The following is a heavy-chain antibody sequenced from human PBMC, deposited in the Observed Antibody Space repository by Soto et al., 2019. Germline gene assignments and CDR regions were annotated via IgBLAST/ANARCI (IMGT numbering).Heavy chain of an antibody. D-gene: IGHD3-16*01. CDR1: GGSVRSDIHY. Sequence: QLHLQESGPGLVKPTETLSLTCTVSGGSVRSDIHYWGWVRQPPGKGLEWIASMDNSGRSYYNPSLKSRVTISVDTSKNQFSLKLTSVTAADTAMYFCAKPSATTYYDAARDWYFDLWGRGTLVTVS. CDR3: AKPSATTYYDAARDWYFDL. J-gene: IGHJ2*01. CDR2: MDNSGRS. V-gene: IGHV4-39*01.